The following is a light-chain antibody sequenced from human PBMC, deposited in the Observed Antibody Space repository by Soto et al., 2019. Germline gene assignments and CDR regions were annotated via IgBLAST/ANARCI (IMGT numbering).Light chain of an antibody. CDR2: KAS. CDR1: QSISSW. J-gene: IGKJ4*01. V-gene: IGKV1-5*03. Sequence: DIQMTQSPSTLSASVGDRVTITCRASQSISSWLAWYQQKPGKAPKLLIYKASSLPSGVPSRFSGSGSGTEFTLTISSLQPDDFATYYFQQYNSYTLTFGGGTKVEIK. CDR3: QQYNSYTLT.